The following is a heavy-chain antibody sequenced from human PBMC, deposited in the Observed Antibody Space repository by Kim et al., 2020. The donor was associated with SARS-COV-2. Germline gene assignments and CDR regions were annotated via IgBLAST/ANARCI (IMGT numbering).Heavy chain of an antibody. Sequence: NDVQQFQGRVTITADESTSTAYMELSSLRSEDTAVYYCARGGGYSYGPTYWGQGTLVTVSS. V-gene: IGHV1-69*01. CDR3: ARGGGYSYGPTY. D-gene: IGHD5-18*01. J-gene: IGHJ4*02.